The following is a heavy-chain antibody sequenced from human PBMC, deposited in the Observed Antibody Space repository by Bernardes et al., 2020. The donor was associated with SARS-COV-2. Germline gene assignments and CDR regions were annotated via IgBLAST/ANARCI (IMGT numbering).Heavy chain of an antibody. V-gene: IGHV1-2*02. Sequence: ASVKVSCKASGYTLTGYYMHWVRQAPGQGLEWMGWINPNRGGTNYAQKFQGRVTMTRDTSISTAYMELSRLRSDDTAVYYCARKPRIAVASYFDYWGQGTLVTVSS. CDR3: ARKPRIAVASYFDY. CDR2: INPNRGGT. D-gene: IGHD6-19*01. CDR1: GYTLTGYY. J-gene: IGHJ4*02.